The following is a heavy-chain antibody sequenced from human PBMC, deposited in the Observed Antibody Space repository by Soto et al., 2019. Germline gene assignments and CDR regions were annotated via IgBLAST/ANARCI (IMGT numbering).Heavy chain of an antibody. CDR3: ARSSIAARWWFDP. D-gene: IGHD6-6*01. CDR2: INHSGST. J-gene: IGHJ5*02. V-gene: IGHV4-34*01. Sequence: PSETLSLTCAVYGGSFSGYYWSWIRQPPGKGLEWIGEINHSGSTNYNPSLKSRVTISVDTSKNQSSLKLSSVTAADTAVYYCARSSIAARWWFDPWGQGTLVTVYS. CDR1: GGSFSGYY.